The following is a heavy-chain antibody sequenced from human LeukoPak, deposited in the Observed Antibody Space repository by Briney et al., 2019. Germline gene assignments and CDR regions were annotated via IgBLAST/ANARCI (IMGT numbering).Heavy chain of an antibody. CDR2: VPYDGGNK. Sequence: GGSLRLSCAASGFTFTSHGFHWLRQAPGKGLEWVAFVPYDGGNKNYADSVRGRFTISRDNSKNTLYLQMNSLRAEDTAVYYCATDVYYRDSTGYFDNWGQGTLVTVSS. D-gene: IGHD3-16*01. CDR3: ATDVYYRDSTGYFDN. CDR1: GFTFTSHG. V-gene: IGHV3-30*02. J-gene: IGHJ4*03.